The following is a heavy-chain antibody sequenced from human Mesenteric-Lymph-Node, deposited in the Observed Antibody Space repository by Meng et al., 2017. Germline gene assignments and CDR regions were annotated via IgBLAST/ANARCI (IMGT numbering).Heavy chain of an antibody. CDR1: GFSFISYT. Sequence: ELQLVESGGGLVKPGGSMSLSCAASGFSFISYTMNWVRRAPGKGLEWVSSISSSSNYIYSADSVKGRFTISRDNAKNSLYLQMNSLRAEDTAVYYCARDTPGLLFDYWVQGTLVTVSS. CDR2: ISSSSNYI. V-gene: IGHV3-21*01. CDR3: ARDTPGLLFDY. D-gene: IGHD5-18*01. J-gene: IGHJ4*02.